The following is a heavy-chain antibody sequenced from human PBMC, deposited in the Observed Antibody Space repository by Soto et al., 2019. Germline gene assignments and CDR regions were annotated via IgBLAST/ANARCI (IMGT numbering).Heavy chain of an antibody. CDR1: GFTFSSYG. Sequence: QVQLVESGGGVVQPGRSLRLSCAASGFTFSSYGMHWVRRAPGKGLEWVAVIWYDGSNKYYADSVKGRFTISRDNSKNTLYLQMNSLRAEDTAVYYCAREGVGEAFDAFDIWGQGTMVTVSS. D-gene: IGHD3-10*01. V-gene: IGHV3-33*01. J-gene: IGHJ3*02. CDR2: IWYDGSNK. CDR3: AREGVGEAFDAFDI.